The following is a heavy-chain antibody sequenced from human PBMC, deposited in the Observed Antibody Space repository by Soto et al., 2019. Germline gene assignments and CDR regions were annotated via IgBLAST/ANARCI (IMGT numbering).Heavy chain of an antibody. CDR3: ARVRGPYCGGECYPPTPNWFDP. D-gene: IGHD2-21*01. V-gene: IGHV4-30-2*01. CDR2: IYHSGST. CDR1: GGSISSGGYS. J-gene: IGHJ5*02. Sequence: QLQLQESGSGLVKPSQTLSLTCAVSGGSISSGGYSWSWIRQPPGKGLEWIGSIYHSGSTYYNPSLKSRVTISVDRSTNQFSLNLGSVTAADSAVYYCARVRGPYCGGECYPPTPNWFDPWGQGTLVTVSS.